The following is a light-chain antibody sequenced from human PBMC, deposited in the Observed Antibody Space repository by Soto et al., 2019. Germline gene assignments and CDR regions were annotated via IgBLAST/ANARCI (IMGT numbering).Light chain of an antibody. J-gene: IGKJ5*01. CDR1: QSVSSK. CDR2: GAS. V-gene: IGKV3-15*01. CDR3: QQYNNWPPIT. Sequence: TQSRPTLSVSPGERATLSCRASQSVSSKLAWYQQKPGQAPRLLIYGASTRATGIPARFSGSGSGTEFTLTISSLQSEDFAVYYCQQYNNWPPITFGQGTRLEIK.